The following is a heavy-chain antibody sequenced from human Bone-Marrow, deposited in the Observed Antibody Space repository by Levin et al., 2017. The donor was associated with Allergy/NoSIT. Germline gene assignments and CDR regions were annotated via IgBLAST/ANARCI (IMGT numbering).Heavy chain of an antibody. CDR1: GFDFHIYI. CDR3: ARSHPLTGTTHFSYQDGMDV. V-gene: IGHV3-21*01. CDR2: ITTGSNYK. J-gene: IGHJ6*02. Sequence: PGGSLRLSCEASGFDFHIYIMNWVRQAPGKGLEWLSSITTGSNYKYYIDSVRGRFVISRDNGRNSLYLQMNSLRAEDTAVYYCARSHPLTGTTHFSYQDGMDVWGQGTTVTVSS. D-gene: IGHD1/OR15-1a*01.